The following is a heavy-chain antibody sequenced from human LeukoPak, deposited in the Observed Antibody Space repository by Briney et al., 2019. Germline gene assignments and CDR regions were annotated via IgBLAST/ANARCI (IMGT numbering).Heavy chain of an antibody. CDR3: ARDGALSSGWYSGHAFDI. V-gene: IGHV4-4*07. J-gene: IGHJ3*02. D-gene: IGHD6-19*01. CDR2: IYSSGST. CDR1: GGSISSYY. Sequence: SETLSLTCSVSGGSISSYYWNWIRQPAGKGLEWIGRIYSSGSTTYNPSLKSRLTMSVDTSKNQFSLRLSSVTAADTAVYYCARDGALSSGWYSGHAFDIWGQGTMVTVSS.